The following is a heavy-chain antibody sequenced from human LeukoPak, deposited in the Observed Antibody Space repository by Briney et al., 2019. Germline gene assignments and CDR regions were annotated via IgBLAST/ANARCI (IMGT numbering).Heavy chain of an antibody. CDR3: ARERLGVTAFAF. D-gene: IGHD2-21*02. V-gene: IGHV3-23*01. CDR2: IRGSGGTT. J-gene: IGHJ3*01. CDR1: GFTFSSYG. Sequence: PGGSLRLSCAASGFTFSSYGMSWVRQAPGKGLEWVSAIRGSGGTTFYADSVKGRFTISRDNAKNSVYLQMNSLRAEDTAVYYCARERLGVTAFAFWGQGTMVTVSS.